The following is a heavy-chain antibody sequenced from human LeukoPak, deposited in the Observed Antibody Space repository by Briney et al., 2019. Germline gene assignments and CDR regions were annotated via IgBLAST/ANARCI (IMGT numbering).Heavy chain of an antibody. J-gene: IGHJ5*02. V-gene: IGHV4-39*01. CDR1: GDSISTTSYY. CDR3: ARQRGYSWFDP. Sequence: PSETLSLTCTVSGDSISTTSYYWGWIRQPPGKGLEWIGSIYYSGGTYYNPSLKSRVTISIDTSKNQFSLKLSSVTAADTAVYHCARQRGYSWFDPWGQGTLVTVS. D-gene: IGHD6-13*01. CDR2: IYYSGGT.